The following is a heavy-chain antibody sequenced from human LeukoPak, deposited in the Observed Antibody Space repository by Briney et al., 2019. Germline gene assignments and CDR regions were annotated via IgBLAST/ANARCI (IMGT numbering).Heavy chain of an antibody. CDR3: AKDSAETIAARGNFDY. Sequence: GGSLRLSCAASGFTFSSYGMHWVRQAPGKGLAWVAFIRYDGSNKYYADSVKGRFTISRDNSKNTLYLQMNSLRAEDTAVYYCAKDSAETIAARGNFDYWGQGTLVTVSS. CDR1: GFTFSSYG. J-gene: IGHJ4*02. D-gene: IGHD6-6*01. CDR2: IRYDGSNK. V-gene: IGHV3-30*02.